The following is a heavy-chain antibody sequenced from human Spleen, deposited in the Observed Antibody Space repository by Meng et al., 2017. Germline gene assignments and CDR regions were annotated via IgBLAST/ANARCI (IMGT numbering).Heavy chain of an antibody. CDR3: ARFSNYEGYFDY. V-gene: IGHV4-34*01. CDR2: INHSGST. CDR1: GGSFSGYY. J-gene: IGHJ4*02. Sequence: QVQLQPWGAGLLKPSETLSLTCAVYGGSFSGYYWSWIRQPPGKGLEWIGGINHSGSTNYNPSLKSRVTISVDTSKNQFSLKLSSVTAADTAVYYCARFSNYEGYFDYWGQGTLVTVSS. D-gene: IGHD4-11*01.